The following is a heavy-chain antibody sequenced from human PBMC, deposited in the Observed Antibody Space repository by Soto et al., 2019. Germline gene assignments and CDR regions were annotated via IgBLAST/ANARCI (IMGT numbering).Heavy chain of an antibody. Sequence: GGSLRLSCAASGFTFSDYYMSWIRQAPGKGLEWVSYISSSGSTIYYADSVKGRFTISRDNAKNSLYLQMNSLRAEDTAVYYCARAQDIVVVPAAMISWFDPWGQGTLVTVSS. J-gene: IGHJ5*02. D-gene: IGHD2-2*01. CDR1: GFTFSDYY. CDR2: ISSSGSTI. V-gene: IGHV3-11*01. CDR3: ARAQDIVVVPAAMISWFDP.